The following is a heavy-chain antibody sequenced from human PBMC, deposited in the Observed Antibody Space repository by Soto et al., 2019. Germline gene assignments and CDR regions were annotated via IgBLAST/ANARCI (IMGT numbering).Heavy chain of an antibody. J-gene: IGHJ4*02. V-gene: IGHV1-69*02. Sequence: ASVKVSCKASGGTFSSYTISWVRQAPGQGLEWMGRIIPILGIANYAQKFQGRVTITADKYTSTAYMELSSLRSEDAAVYYWAIRNAGRGGVDYWGQGTLVTVSS. CDR1: GGTFSSYT. D-gene: IGHD1-26*01. CDR2: IIPILGIA. CDR3: AIRNAGRGGVDY.